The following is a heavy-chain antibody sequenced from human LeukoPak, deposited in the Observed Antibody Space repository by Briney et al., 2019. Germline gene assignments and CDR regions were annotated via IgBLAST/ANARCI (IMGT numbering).Heavy chain of an antibody. V-gene: IGHV1-2*06. Sequence: ASVKVSCKASGYTFTGYDMHWVRQAPGQGLEWMGRINPNSGGTNYAQKFQGRVTMTRDTSISTAYMDLSRLRSDDTAVYYCARDPLTRSTVTTSDYWGQGTLVTVSS. CDR1: GYTFTGYD. J-gene: IGHJ4*02. CDR2: INPNSGGT. D-gene: IGHD4-17*01. CDR3: ARDPLTRSTVTTSDY.